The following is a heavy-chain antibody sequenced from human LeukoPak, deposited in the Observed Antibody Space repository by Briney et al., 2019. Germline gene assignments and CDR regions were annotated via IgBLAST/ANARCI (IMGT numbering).Heavy chain of an antibody. CDR1: GGSLSSSSYY. J-gene: IGHJ3*02. CDR2: IYYSGST. Sequence: PSETLSLTCTVSGGSLSSSSYYWGWIRQPPRKGLEWIGSIYYSGSTYYNQSLQSRVTLSVDTSKNQFSLKLSALTAADAAVYYCARSLMTLSDAFDIWGQGTMVTVSS. CDR3: ARSLMTLSDAFDI. V-gene: IGHV4-39*01. D-gene: IGHD2/OR15-2a*01.